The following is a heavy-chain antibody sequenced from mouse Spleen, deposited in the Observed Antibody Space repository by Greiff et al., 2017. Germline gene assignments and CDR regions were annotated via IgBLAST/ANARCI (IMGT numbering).Heavy chain of an antibody. Sequence: EVQVVESGGDLVKPGGSLKLSCAASGFTFSSYGMSWVRQTPDKRLEWVATISSGGSYTYYPDSVKGRFTISRDNAKNTLYLQMSSLKSEDTAMYYCARPITTALVYAMDYWGQGTSVTVSS. J-gene: IGHJ4*01. D-gene: IGHD1-2*01. CDR3: ARPITTALVYAMDY. CDR1: GFTFSSYG. V-gene: IGHV5-6*01. CDR2: ISSGGSYT.